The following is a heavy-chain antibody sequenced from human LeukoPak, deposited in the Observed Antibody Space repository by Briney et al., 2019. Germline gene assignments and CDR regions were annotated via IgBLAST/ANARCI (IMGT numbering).Heavy chain of an antibody. CDR1: GFSFSTYV. D-gene: IGHD6-19*01. V-gene: IGHV3-48*03. CDR2: ITSSGATK. J-gene: IGHJ4*02. CDR3: ARESRSDWFVSYLDN. Sequence: GGSLRLSCAASGFSFSTYVMNWVRQAPGKGLEWISYITSSGATKYSADSVKGRFTISRDNAKNSLYLQMTSLRAEDTAAYYCARESRSDWFVSYLDNWGRGTQVTVSS.